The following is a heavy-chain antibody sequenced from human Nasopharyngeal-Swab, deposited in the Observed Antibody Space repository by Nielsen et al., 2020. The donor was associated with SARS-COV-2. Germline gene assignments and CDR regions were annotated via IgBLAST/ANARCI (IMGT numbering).Heavy chain of an antibody. D-gene: IGHD5-24*01. V-gene: IGHV5-51*01. J-gene: IGHJ4*02. Sequence: GESMKISCKASGYSFTSYWIGWVSQMPGKGLEWMGIIYPGDSDTRYSPSFQGQVTISADKSISTAYLQWSSLKASDTAMYYCARRVIEMATIDYWGQGTLVTVSS. CDR2: IYPGDSDT. CDR1: GYSFTSYW. CDR3: ARRVIEMATIDY.